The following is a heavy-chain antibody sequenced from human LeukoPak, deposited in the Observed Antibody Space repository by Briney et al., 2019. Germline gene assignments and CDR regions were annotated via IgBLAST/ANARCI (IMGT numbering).Heavy chain of an antibody. CDR1: GFTFGTHA. V-gene: IGHV3-23*01. CDR2: ISGSGDIT. CDR3: AARPGDLAVPFDY. J-gene: IGHJ4*02. Sequence: PGGSLRLSCGASGFTFGTHAMTWVRQAPGKGLEYVSLISGSGDITYYAHSLKDRFTISRDNSKNTLYLQMHSLRAEDTAVYYCAARPGDLAVPFDYWGQGTLVTVSS. D-gene: IGHD3-10*01.